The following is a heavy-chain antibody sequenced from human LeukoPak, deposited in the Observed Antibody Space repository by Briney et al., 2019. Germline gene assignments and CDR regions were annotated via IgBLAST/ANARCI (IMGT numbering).Heavy chain of an antibody. CDR1: GYTFTGYY. J-gene: IGHJ4*02. CDR3: ARASKGYYFDY. Sequence: GGSLRLSCAASGYTFTGYYMHWVRQAPGQGLEWMGWINPNSGGTNYAQKFQGWVTMTRDTSISTAYMELSRLRSDDTAVYYCARASKGYYFDYWGQGTLVTVSS. V-gene: IGHV1-2*04. CDR2: INPNSGGT.